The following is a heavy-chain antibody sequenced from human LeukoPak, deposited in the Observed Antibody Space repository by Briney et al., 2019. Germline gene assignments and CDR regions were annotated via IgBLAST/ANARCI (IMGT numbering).Heavy chain of an antibody. J-gene: IGHJ6*02. CDR1: GFTVSSNY. Sequence: GGSLRLSCAASGFTVSSNYMSWVRQAPGKGLEWVSVIYSGGSTYYADSVKGRFTISRHNSKNTLYLQTNSLRAEDTAVYYCARANFKGYYYGMDVWGQGTTVTVSS. CDR3: ARANFKGYYYGMDV. V-gene: IGHV3-53*04. D-gene: IGHD3-3*01. CDR2: IYSGGST.